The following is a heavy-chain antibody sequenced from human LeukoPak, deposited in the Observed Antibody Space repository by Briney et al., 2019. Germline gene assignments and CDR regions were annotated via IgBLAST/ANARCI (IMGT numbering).Heavy chain of an antibody. J-gene: IGHJ6*03. CDR2: INPNSGGT. CDR1: GYTFTGYY. CDR3: ARDGGYYYYYYMDV. V-gene: IGHV1-2*02. Sequence: ASVKVSCKASGYTFTGYYMHWVRQAPGQGLEWMGWINPNSGGTNHAQKFQGRVTMTRDTSINTAYMELSMLRSDDAAVYYCARDGGYYYYYYMDVWGKGTTVTVSS. D-gene: IGHD3-16*01.